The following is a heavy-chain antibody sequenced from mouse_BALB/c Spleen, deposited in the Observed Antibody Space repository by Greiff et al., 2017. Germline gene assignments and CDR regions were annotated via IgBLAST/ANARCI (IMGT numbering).Heavy chain of an antibody. Sequence: EVQGVESGGGLVKPGGSLKLSCAASGFTFSDYYMYWVRQTPEKRLEWVATISDGGSYTYYPDSVKGRFTISRDNAKNNLYLQTSSLKSEDTAMYYCASYGNSWFAYWGQGTLVTVSA. CDR3: ASYGNSWFAY. V-gene: IGHV5-4*02. D-gene: IGHD2-1*01. CDR1: GFTFSDYY. J-gene: IGHJ3*01. CDR2: ISDGGSYT.